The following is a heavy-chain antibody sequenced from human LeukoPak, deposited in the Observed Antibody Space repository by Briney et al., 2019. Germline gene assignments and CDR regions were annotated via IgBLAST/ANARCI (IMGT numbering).Heavy chain of an antibody. CDR2: INPNSGGT. J-gene: IGHJ4*02. CDR1: GYTFTGYY. Sequence: GASVKVSCKASGYTFTGYYMHWVRQAPGQGLEWMGWINPNSGGTNYAQKFQGRVTMTRDTSISTAYMELSRLRSDDTAVYYCARGNFDFWSGYSLDYWGQGTLVTVSS. V-gene: IGHV1-2*02. CDR3: ARGNFDFWSGYSLDY. D-gene: IGHD3-3*01.